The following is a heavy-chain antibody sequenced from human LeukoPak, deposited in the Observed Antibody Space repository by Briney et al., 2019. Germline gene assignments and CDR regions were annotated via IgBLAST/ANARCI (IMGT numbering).Heavy chain of an antibody. Sequence: GGSLRLSCAASGFTFSSYAMSWVRQAPGKGLEWVSAISGGGGTTYYADSVKGRFTISRDNSKNTLYLQMNSLRAEDTAVYYCAKGPSITMIVGYFDYWGQGTLVTVSS. D-gene: IGHD3-22*01. CDR3: AKGPSITMIVGYFDY. V-gene: IGHV3-23*01. J-gene: IGHJ4*02. CDR2: ISGGGGTT. CDR1: GFTFSSYA.